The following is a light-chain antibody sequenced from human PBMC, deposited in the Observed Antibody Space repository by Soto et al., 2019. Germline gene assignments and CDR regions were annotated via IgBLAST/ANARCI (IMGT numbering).Light chain of an antibody. Sequence: QSALTQPPSASGSPGQSVTISCTGTSSEVGGYNYVSWYQQHPGKAPQVLIYDVNKRPSGVPDRFSGSKSGNTASLTVSGLQAEDEADYYFISPAGRNNPCVFGTGTKVPVL. V-gene: IGLV2-8*01. CDR1: SSEVGGYNY. CDR2: DVN. J-gene: IGLJ1*01. CDR3: ISPAGRNNPCV.